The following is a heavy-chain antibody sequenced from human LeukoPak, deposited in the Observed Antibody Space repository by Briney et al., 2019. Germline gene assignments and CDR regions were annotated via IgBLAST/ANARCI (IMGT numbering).Heavy chain of an antibody. J-gene: IGHJ6*02. CDR1: GGTFSRYP. CDR2: ITPILGKT. CDR3: AIYYYDGSGYRWPGFGDYGMDV. V-gene: IGHV1-69*02. Sequence: GASVKVSCKASGGTFSRYPVNWVRQAPAQGLEWVGRITPILGKTNYAQKFEGRVTITADRSTTTAYMTLSSLTADDTSVYYCAIYYYDGSGYRWPGFGDYGMDVWGQGTTVTVSS. D-gene: IGHD3-22*01.